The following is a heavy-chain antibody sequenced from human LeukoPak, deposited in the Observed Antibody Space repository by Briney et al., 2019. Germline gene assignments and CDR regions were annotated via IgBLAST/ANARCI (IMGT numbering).Heavy chain of an antibody. D-gene: IGHD3-22*01. Sequence: PSETLSLTCAVYGGSFSGYYWSWIRQPPGKGLEWIGEINHSGSTNYNPSLKSRVTISVDTSKNQFSLKLSSVTAADTAVYYCARDCAGLRWEYYYDSSGPGWFDPWGQGTLVTVSS. J-gene: IGHJ5*02. V-gene: IGHV4-34*01. CDR2: INHSGST. CDR1: GGSFSGYY. CDR3: ARDCAGLRWEYYYDSSGPGWFDP.